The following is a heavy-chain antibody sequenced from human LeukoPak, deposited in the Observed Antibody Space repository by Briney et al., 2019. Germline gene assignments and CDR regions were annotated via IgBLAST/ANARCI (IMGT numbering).Heavy chain of an antibody. V-gene: IGHV1-69*04. J-gene: IGHJ1*01. Sequence: SVKVSCKASGGTFSSYAISWVRQAPGQGLEWMGRMILIFGIGNYSHKFQGRVTITADKSTSTAYMELSSLRSDDTAVYCCAREAPDCGGDCYFGHFQHWGQGTLVTVSS. CDR3: AREAPDCGGDCYFGHFQH. CDR2: MILIFGIG. CDR1: GGTFSSYA. D-gene: IGHD2-21*02.